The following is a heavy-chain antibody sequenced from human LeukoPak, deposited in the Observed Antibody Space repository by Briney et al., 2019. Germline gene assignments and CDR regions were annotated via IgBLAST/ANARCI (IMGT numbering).Heavy chain of an antibody. CDR3: ARDKIPPTGSGSYYGFDY. CDR1: GYTFTGYY. J-gene: IGHJ4*02. CDR2: INPNSGGT. Sequence: ASVKVSCKASGYTFTGYYMHWVRQAPGQGLEWMGWINPNSGGTNYAQKFQGRVTLTRDTSISTAYMDLSRLRSDDTAVYFCARDKIPPTGSGSYYGFDYWGQGTLVTVSS. D-gene: IGHD3-10*01. V-gene: IGHV1-2*02.